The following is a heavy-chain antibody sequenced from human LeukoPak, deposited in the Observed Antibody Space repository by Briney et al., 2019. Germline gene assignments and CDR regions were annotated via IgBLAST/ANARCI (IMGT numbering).Heavy chain of an antibody. V-gene: IGHV5-51*01. CDR2: IYPGDSDT. Sequence: GESLKISCKGSGYSFSSYWIGWVRQMPGKGLGWMGIIYPGDSDTRYSPSFQGQVTISADKSISTAYLQWSSLKASDTAMYYCARRGRGYFDWLSQFDYWGQGTLVTVSS. CDR3: ARRGRGYFDWLSQFDY. J-gene: IGHJ4*02. CDR1: GYSFSSYW. D-gene: IGHD3-9*01.